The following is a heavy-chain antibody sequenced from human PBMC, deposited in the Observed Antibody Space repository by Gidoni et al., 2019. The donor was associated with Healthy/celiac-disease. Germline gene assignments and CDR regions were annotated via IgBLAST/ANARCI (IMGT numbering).Heavy chain of an antibody. D-gene: IGHD3-22*01. CDR2: ISGSGGST. CDR1: GFTFSSYA. V-gene: IGHV3-23*01. J-gene: IGHJ4*02. CDR3: AKDRNYYDSSGYYPEFDY. Sequence: EVQLLESGGGLVQPGGSLRLSCAASGFTFSSYAMSWVRQAPGKGLEWVSAISGSGGSTYYADSVKGRFTISRDNSKNTLYLQMNSLRAEDTAVYYCAKDRNYYDSSGYYPEFDYWGQGTLVTVSS.